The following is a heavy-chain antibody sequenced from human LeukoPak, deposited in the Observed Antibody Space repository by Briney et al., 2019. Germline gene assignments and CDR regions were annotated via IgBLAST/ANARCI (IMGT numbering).Heavy chain of an antibody. D-gene: IGHD3-3*01. Sequence: GASVKVSCKASGYTFTGYYMHCVRQAPGQGLEWMGWINPNSGGTNYAQKFQGRVTMTRDTSISTAYMELSRLRSDDTAVYCCARGGYYDFWSGYFTFDYWGQGTLVTVSS. CDR3: ARGGYYDFWSGYFTFDY. CDR2: INPNSGGT. CDR1: GYTFTGYY. J-gene: IGHJ4*02. V-gene: IGHV1-2*02.